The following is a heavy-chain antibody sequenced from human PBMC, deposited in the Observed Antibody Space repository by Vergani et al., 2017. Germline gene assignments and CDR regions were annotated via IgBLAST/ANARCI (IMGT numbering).Heavy chain of an antibody. D-gene: IGHD3-10*01. V-gene: IGHV1-69*08. Sequence: QVQLVQSGAEVKKPGSSVKVSCKASGGTFSSYTISWVRQAPGQGLEWMGRIIPILGIANYAQKFQGRVTITADKSTSTAYMELSSLRSEDTAVYYCAGEMGGSGSYPYYYYYGMDVWGQGTTVTVSS. CDR3: AGEMGGSGSYPYYYYYGMDV. CDR1: GGTFSSYT. CDR2: IIPILGIA. J-gene: IGHJ6*02.